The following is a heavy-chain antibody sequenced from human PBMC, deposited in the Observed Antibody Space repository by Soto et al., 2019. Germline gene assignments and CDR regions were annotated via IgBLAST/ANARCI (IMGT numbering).Heavy chain of an antibody. V-gene: IGHV1-18*01. CDR3: ARGRYGDY. D-gene: IGHD1-1*01. CDR1: GYAFTTYG. J-gene: IGHJ4*02. Sequence: QVHLVQSGAEVKKPGASVKVSCKGSGYAFTTYGITWVRQAPGQGLEWMGWISAHNGNTNYAQKLQGRVTVTRDTPTSPAYMALRSLRSDDTAVYSCARGRYGDYWGQGALVTVSS. CDR2: ISAHNGNT.